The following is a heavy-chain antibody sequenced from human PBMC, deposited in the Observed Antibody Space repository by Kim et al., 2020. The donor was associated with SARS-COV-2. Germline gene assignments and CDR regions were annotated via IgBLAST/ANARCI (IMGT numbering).Heavy chain of an antibody. Sequence: THYAESVKGRFTICREKAKNTRFLQMNSVRAEGTAVYYCAESSGHFTLAYWGQGTLVTVSS. V-gene: IGHV3-23*03. CDR2: T. D-gene: IGHD5-12*01. CDR3: AESSGHFTLAY. J-gene: IGHJ4*02.